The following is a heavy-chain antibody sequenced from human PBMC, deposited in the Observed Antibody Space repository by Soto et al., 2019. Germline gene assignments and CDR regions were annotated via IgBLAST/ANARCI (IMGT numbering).Heavy chain of an antibody. CDR2: INNDGSSR. Sequence: GGSLRLSCAASGFTFSSYWMHWVRQSPGRGLMWVSRINNDGSSRSYADSVKGRFTISRDNAKNTLYLQVNSLRAEDTAVYYCSRDATTGYSAAGDYWGQGTLVTVSS. J-gene: IGHJ4*02. CDR1: GFTFSSYW. V-gene: IGHV3-74*01. D-gene: IGHD1-26*01. CDR3: SRDATTGYSAAGDY.